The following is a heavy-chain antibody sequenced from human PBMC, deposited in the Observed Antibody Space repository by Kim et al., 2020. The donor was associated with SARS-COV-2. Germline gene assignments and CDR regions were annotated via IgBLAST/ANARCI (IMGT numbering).Heavy chain of an antibody. J-gene: IGHJ6*03. D-gene: IGHD6-13*01. Sequence: GGSLRLSCAASGFTFGDYAMHWVRQAPGKGLEWVSGISWNIGSIDYADSVNGRFTISRDNSKNSLYLQMKSLRAEDTALYYCAKIAVAGSSYYYYYYYMDVWGKGTPVTVSS. V-gene: IGHV3-9*01. CDR3: AKIAVAGSSYYYYYYYMDV. CDR1: GFTFGDYA. CDR2: ISWNIGSI.